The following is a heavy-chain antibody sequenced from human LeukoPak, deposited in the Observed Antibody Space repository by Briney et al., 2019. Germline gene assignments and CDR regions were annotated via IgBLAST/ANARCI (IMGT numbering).Heavy chain of an antibody. CDR1: GYTFTGYY. J-gene: IGHJ4*02. D-gene: IGHD5-24*01. Sequence: SVKVSCKASGYTFTGYYMHWVRQAPGQGLEWMGWINPNSGGTNYAQKFQGRVTMTRDTSISTAYMELSRLRSDDTAVYYCARARRGDGYNRTYYFDYWGQGTLVTVSS. CDR2: INPNSGGT. CDR3: ARARRGDGYNRTYYFDY. V-gene: IGHV1-2*02.